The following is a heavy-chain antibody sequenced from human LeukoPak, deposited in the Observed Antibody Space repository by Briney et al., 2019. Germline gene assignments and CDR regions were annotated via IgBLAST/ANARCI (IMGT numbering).Heavy chain of an antibody. CDR1: GGSISSYY. V-gene: IGHV4-59*08. J-gene: IGHJ2*01. Sequence: SETLSLTCSVSGGSISSYYWSWIRQPAGRGLQWIACILNSGETNSHPSLESHVTISVVMSKKQFFFKWTSVTPATKALYFCAGLGTDTSAGYWYY. CDR3: AGLGTDTSAGYWYY. D-gene: IGHD3-10*01. CDR2: ILNSGET.